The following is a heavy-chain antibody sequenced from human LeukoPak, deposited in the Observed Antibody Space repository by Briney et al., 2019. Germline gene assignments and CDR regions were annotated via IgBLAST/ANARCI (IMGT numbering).Heavy chain of an antibody. Sequence: GGSLRLSCAASGFTFYTYATSWVRQAPGKGLEWVSGISGSAGSIYYADSVKGRFTISRDNSKNTLYLQMNSLRAEDTAVYYCAKDRWLQPLYGMDVWGQGTTVTVSS. J-gene: IGHJ6*02. CDR2: ISGSAGSI. CDR1: GFTFYTYA. D-gene: IGHD5-24*01. CDR3: AKDRWLQPLYGMDV. V-gene: IGHV3-23*01.